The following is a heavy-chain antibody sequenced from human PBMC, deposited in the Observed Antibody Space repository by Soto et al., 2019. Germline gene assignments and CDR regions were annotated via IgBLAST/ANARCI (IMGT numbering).Heavy chain of an antibody. CDR2: INHSGST. Sequence: PSETLSLTCAVYGGSFSGYYWSWIRQPPGKGLEWIGEINHSGSTNYNPSLKSRVTISVDTSKNQFSLKLSSVTAADTAVYYCARGGRIAVAGTIDYWGQGNLVTVSS. D-gene: IGHD6-19*01. V-gene: IGHV4-34*01. CDR1: GGSFSGYY. J-gene: IGHJ4*02. CDR3: ARGGRIAVAGTIDY.